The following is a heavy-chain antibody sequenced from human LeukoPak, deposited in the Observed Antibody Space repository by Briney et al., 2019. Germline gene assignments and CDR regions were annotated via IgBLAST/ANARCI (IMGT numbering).Heavy chain of an antibody. D-gene: IGHD6-19*01. CDR2: ISYDGSNK. Sequence: GGSLRLSCAASGFTFSSYGMHWVRQAPGKGLEWVAVISYDGSNKYYADSVKGRFTISRDNAKNSLYLQMNSLRAEDTALYYCAKDMGSGWYYFDYWGQGTLVTVSS. J-gene: IGHJ4*02. V-gene: IGHV3-30*18. CDR3: AKDMGSGWYYFDY. CDR1: GFTFSSYG.